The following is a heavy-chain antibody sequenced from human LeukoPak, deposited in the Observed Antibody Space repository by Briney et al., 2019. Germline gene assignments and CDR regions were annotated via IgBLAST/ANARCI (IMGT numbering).Heavy chain of an antibody. CDR2: IYYSGST. Sequence: SQTLSLTCTVSGGSISSGGYYWSWIRQHPGKGLEWIGYIYYSGSTYYNPSLKSRVTTSVDTSKNQFSLKLSSVTAADTAVYYCARGGYGAAAFYYFDYWGQGTLVTVSS. V-gene: IGHV4-31*03. J-gene: IGHJ4*02. CDR1: GGSISSGGYY. D-gene: IGHD6-13*01. CDR3: ARGGYGAAAFYYFDY.